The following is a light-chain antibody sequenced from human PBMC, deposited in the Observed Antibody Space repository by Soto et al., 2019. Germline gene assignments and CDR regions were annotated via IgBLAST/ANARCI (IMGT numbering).Light chain of an antibody. CDR1: QDIGND. CDR3: LQDYTYPWT. V-gene: IGKV1-6*02. J-gene: IGKJ1*01. CDR2: AAS. Sequence: AIQVTQSPSSVSASVGDRVTITCRASQDIGNDLGWYQQKPGEAPRLLIYAASTFQSGVPSRFSGSGSGTDFTLIISSLQPEDSATYYCLQDYTYPWTFGQGTKVDIK.